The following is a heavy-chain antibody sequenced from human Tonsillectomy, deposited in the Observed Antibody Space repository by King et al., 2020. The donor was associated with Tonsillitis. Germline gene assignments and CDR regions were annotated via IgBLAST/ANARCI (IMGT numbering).Heavy chain of an antibody. CDR3: GRGASLTSNIRVDY. CDR1: GFTFSNYA. D-gene: IGHD3-3*01. V-gene: IGHV3-23*04. CDR2: IGGSGTNT. Sequence: VQLVESGGGLVQPGGSLRLSCAASGFTFSNYAMSWVRQAPGKGLEWVSGIGGSGTNTWYADSVRGRFTISRDNSKNTLYLQMNSLSADDMALYYCGRGASLTSNIRVDYWGQGILVTVSS. J-gene: IGHJ4*02.